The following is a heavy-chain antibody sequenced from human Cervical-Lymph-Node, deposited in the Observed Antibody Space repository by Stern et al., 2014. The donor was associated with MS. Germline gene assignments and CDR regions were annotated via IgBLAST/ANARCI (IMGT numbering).Heavy chain of an antibody. D-gene: IGHD3-10*01. CDR1: GFTFSDYW. CDR2: IKHDGSER. CDR3: ARDPRGLDSSLWFGKLYLDY. V-gene: IGHV3-7*01. J-gene: IGHJ4*02. Sequence: EVQLVESGGGLVQPGGSLRLSCAASGFTFSDYWVNWVRQAPGKGLEWVANIKHDGSERYYVDSVKGRFTISRDNAKNSVYLQMNGLRAEDTAVYYCARDPRGLDSSLWFGKLYLDYWGQGTLVTVSS.